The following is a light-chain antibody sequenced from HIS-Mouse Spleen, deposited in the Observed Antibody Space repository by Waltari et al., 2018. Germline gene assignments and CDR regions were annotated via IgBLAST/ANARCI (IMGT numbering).Light chain of an antibody. CDR2: DGS. Sequence: QSALTQPASVSGSPGQSITISCTGTSSDVGSYNLGSWYQQHPGKAPKLMIYDGSKRPSGVSNRFSGSKSGNTASLTISGLQAEDEADYYCCSYAGSSTWVFGGGTKLTVL. CDR3: CSYAGSSTWV. V-gene: IGLV2-23*01. CDR1: SSDVGSYNL. J-gene: IGLJ3*02.